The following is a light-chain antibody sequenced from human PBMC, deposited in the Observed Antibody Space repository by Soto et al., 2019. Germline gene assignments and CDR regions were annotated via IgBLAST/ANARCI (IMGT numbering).Light chain of an antibody. CDR3: QQYYSSPQT. V-gene: IGKV1-9*01. J-gene: IGKJ1*01. CDR2: AAS. Sequence: DIQLTQSPSFLSASVGDRVTITCRASQGTSSYLAWYQQKPGKAPKLLISAASTLQSGVPSRFSGSGSGTDFTLTISSLQAEDVAVYYCQQYYSSPQTFGQGTKVDIK. CDR1: QGTSSY.